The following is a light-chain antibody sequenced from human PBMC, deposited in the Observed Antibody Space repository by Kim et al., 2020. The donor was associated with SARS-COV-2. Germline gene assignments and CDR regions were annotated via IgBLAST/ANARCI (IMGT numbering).Light chain of an antibody. J-gene: IGKJ1*01. CDR1: QSVGSS. V-gene: IGKV3-11*01. Sequence: IVLTQSPGTLSLSPGERATLSCRASQSVGSSFAWYQQKPGQAPRLLIYDTFSRATCIPARFSASGSGTDFTLTISSLEPEDFAVYYCQQRGNSLLTSSQVTKVDIK. CDR2: DTF. CDR3: QQRGNSLLT.